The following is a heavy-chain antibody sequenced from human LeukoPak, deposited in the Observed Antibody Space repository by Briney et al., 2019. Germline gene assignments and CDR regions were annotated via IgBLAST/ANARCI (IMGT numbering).Heavy chain of an antibody. Sequence: SETLSLTCTVSGGSISSYYWSWIRQPPGKGLEWIGYIYYSGSTNYIPSLKSRVTISVDTSKNQFSLKLSSVTAADTAVYYCARVLDYYGSGSYPAYYYYMDVWGKGTTVTVSS. D-gene: IGHD3-10*01. J-gene: IGHJ6*03. CDR1: GGSISSYY. CDR2: IYYSGST. CDR3: ARVLDYYGSGSYPAYYYYMDV. V-gene: IGHV4-59*01.